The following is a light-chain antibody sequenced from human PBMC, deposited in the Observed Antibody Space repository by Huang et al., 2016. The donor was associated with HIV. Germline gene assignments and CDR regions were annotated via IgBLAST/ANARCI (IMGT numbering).Light chain of an antibody. CDR2: GAS. CDR1: QTISNNY. J-gene: IGKJ2*03. V-gene: IGKV3-20*01. CDR3: QQYDSSPTS. Sequence: DIVLTQSPGTLSLSLGAGATLSCRASQTISNNYLAWYQQKPGQAPSLLIYGASRRAAGVPDRFSGSRSGTDFTLTISRLEPEDCAVFYCQQYDSSPTSFGQGTKLEIK.